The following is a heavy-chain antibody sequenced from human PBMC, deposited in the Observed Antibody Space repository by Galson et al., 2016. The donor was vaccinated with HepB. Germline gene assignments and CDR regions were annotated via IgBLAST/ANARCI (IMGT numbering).Heavy chain of an antibody. D-gene: IGHD3-22*01. Sequence: SVKVSCKASNYRFSIYGMTWVRQAPGHGLEWMGWISSYNGETSYAQKFQGRVTMTTDTSTSTAYIELRSLRSDDTAVYYCARVKYYFDSSGYYPFDYWGQGTLVTVSS. CDR1: NYRFSIYG. CDR2: ISSYNGET. J-gene: IGHJ4*02. V-gene: IGHV1-18*01. CDR3: ARVKYYFDSSGYYPFDY.